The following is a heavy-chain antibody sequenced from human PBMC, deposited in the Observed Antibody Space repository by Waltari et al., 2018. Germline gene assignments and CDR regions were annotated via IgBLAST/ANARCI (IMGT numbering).Heavy chain of an antibody. Sequence: EVQLVESGGGMLRPGGSLRLSCADAGFTFNEYGRRWVRQVPGKGLEWVSGINWSGARTSYADSVMGRFTVSRDNAMNSLYLEMSSLRAEDTALYYCVREVFGSGWRESYFFDYWGQGTVVTVSS. V-gene: IGHV3-20*04. CDR2: INWSGART. CDR1: GFTFNEYG. CDR3: VREVFGSGWRESYFFDY. J-gene: IGHJ4*02. D-gene: IGHD6-19*01.